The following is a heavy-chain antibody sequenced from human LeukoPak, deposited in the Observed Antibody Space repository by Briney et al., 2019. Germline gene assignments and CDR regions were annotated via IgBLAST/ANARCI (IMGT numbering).Heavy chain of an antibody. CDR2: LYSGGTT. D-gene: IGHD6-13*01. CDR1: GFTVSNNF. J-gene: IGHJ4*02. Sequence: GGSLRLSCAAFGFTVSNNFLSWVRQAPGKGLEWVSVLYSGGTTFYADSVKGRFTISRDNSMNTLYLQMKSLRPEDTAVYYCASPGPGGAAAGLFDYWGQGTLVTVSS. CDR3: ASPGPGGAAAGLFDY. V-gene: IGHV3-53*05.